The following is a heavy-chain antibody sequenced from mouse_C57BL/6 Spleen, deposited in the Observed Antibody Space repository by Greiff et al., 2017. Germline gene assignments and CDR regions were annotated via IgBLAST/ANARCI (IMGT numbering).Heavy chain of an antibody. V-gene: IGHV6-3*01. CDR2: IRLKSDNYAT. D-gene: IGHD2-3*01. CDR1: GFTFSNYW. Sequence: VQLKESGGGLVQPGGSMKLSCVASGFTFSNYWMNWVRQSPEKGLEWVAQIRLKSDNYATHYAESVKGRFTISRDDSKSSVYLQMNNLRAEDTGIYYCTGGYDYWYFDVWGTGTTVTVSS. CDR3: TGGYDYWYFDV. J-gene: IGHJ1*03.